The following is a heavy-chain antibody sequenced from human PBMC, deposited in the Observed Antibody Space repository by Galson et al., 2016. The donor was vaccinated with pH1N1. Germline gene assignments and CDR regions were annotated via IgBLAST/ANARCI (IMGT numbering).Heavy chain of an antibody. Sequence: QSGAEVTKPGESLKISCKGSGYRFTSYWIGWVRQMPGKGLEWMGMIKPGDSDTRYSPSLQGQVNISADKSNSIVYLQWSSLKASDTAMYYCARRADLAFVHWGQGTLVTVSA. J-gene: IGHJ4*02. CDR3: ARRADLAFVH. V-gene: IGHV5-51*01. CDR2: IKPGDSDT. CDR1: GYRFTSYW.